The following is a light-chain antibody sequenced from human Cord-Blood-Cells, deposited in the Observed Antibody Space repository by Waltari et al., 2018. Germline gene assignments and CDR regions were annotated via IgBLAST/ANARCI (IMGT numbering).Light chain of an antibody. Sequence: IQMPQSPPSLSASVGATVTITCRASQSISSYLNWYQQKPGKAPKLLIYAASSLQSGVPSRFSGSGSGTDFTLTISSLQPEDFATYYCQQSYSTPYSFGQGTKLEIK. V-gene: IGKV1-39*01. CDR3: QQSYSTPYS. J-gene: IGKJ2*03. CDR1: QSISSY. CDR2: AAS.